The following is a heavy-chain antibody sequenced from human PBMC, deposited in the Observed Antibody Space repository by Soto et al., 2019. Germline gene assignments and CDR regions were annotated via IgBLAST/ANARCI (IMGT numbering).Heavy chain of an antibody. V-gene: IGHV1-18*04. CDR2: TSGKNGNT. Sequence: QVQLVQSGVEVKKPGASVKVSCKASGYTFISHGISWVRQAPGQGLEWMGWTSGKNGNTNYAQKLQGRVTLTTDTSTSTAYMELSSLRSDDTAGYYCARVSSSIVVVPDYGMDVWGQGTTVTVSS. J-gene: IGHJ6*02. D-gene: IGHD2-15*01. CDR3: ARVSSSIVVVPDYGMDV. CDR1: GYTFISHG.